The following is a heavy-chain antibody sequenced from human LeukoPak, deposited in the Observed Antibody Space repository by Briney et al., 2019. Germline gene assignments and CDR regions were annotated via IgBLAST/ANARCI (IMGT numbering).Heavy chain of an antibody. CDR3: ARATTPMYYYDSSGP. D-gene: IGHD3-22*01. V-gene: IGHV1-69*13. CDR1: GYTFTSYA. CDR2: IIPIFGTA. J-gene: IGHJ5*02. Sequence: GASVKVSCKASGYTFTSYAMNWVRQAPGQGLGWMGGIIPIFGTANYAQKFQGRVTITADGSTSTAYMELSSLRSEDTAVYYCARATTPMYYYDSSGPWGQGTLVTVSS.